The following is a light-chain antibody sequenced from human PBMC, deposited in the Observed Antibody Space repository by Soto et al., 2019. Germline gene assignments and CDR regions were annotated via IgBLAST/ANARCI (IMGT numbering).Light chain of an antibody. Sequence: PGERATLSCRASQSIRTNVAWYQQKPGKALRLLIYDASTRSTGLSSRFSGSGSGTEFTLTISSLQSEDVAIYYCQQYNDWPPLTFGGGTRLEI. J-gene: IGKJ4*01. CDR1: QSIRTN. CDR3: QQYNDWPPLT. V-gene: IGKV3-15*01. CDR2: DAS.